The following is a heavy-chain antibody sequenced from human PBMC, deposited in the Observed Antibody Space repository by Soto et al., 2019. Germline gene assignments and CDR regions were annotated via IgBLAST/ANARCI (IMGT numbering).Heavy chain of an antibody. CDR3: AREWLSRTPNY. V-gene: IGHV3-64*02. D-gene: IGHD3-22*01. J-gene: IGHJ4*02. CDR2: ISSSGGST. CDR1: GFTFSSYA. Sequence: GGSLRLSCAASGFTFSSYAMHWVRQAPGKGLEYVSAISSSGGSTYYADSVKGRFTISRDNSKNTLYLQMGSLRAEDMAVYYCAREWLSRTPNYWGQGTLVTVS.